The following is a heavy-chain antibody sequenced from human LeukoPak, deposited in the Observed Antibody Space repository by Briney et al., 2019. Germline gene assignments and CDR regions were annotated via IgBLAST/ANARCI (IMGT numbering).Heavy chain of an antibody. CDR2: ITGSGDGT. Sequence: PGGSLRLSCAASGFTLTNYAMSWVRQAPGEGLEWVSTITGSGDGTYYADSVKGRFTISRDSSKNTLYLQMNSLRAEDTAVYYCAKDLKMTNYSDYWGQGTLVTVS. J-gene: IGHJ4*02. CDR3: AKDLKMTNYSDY. CDR1: GFTLTNYA. V-gene: IGHV3-23*01. D-gene: IGHD5-24*01.